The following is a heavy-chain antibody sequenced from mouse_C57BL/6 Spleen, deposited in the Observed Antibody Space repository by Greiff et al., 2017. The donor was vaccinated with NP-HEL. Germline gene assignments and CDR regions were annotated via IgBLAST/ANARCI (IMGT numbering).Heavy chain of an antibody. CDR1: GYTFTEYT. J-gene: IGHJ1*03. V-gene: IGHV1-62-2*01. D-gene: IGHD1-1*01. CDR3: ARHEGSPYYDGSSYGYFDV. Sequence: QVHLKQSGAELVKPGASVKLSCKASGYTFTEYTIHWVKQRSGQGLEWIGWFYPGSGSIKYNEKFKDKATLTADKSSSTVYMELSRLTSEDSAVYFCARHEGSPYYDGSSYGYFDVWGTGTTVTVSS. CDR2: FYPGSGSI.